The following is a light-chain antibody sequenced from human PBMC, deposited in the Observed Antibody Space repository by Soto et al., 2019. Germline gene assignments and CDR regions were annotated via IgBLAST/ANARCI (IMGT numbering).Light chain of an antibody. CDR2: GVS. Sequence: EIVMTQSPVTLSVSPGERATVSCRASQSVRNTYLAWYQQKPGQAPRRLISGVSTRAAGIPARFSGSGSGTEFTLTISSLQSEDFAVYYCQQYSDWPLTFRGGTKTDTK. V-gene: IGKV3-15*01. J-gene: IGKJ4*02. CDR3: QQYSDWPLT. CDR1: QSVRNTY.